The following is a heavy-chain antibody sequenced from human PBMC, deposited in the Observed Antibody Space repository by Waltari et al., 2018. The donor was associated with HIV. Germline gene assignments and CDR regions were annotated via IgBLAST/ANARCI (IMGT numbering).Heavy chain of an antibody. CDR2: SYTRGTT. V-gene: IGHV4-61*02. D-gene: IGHD5-18*01. J-gene: IGHJ2*01. CDR3: ARDVGVQGWLNDIWNFDV. CDR1: GGSIRSGSYY. Sequence: QVQLQESGPRLVKPSQTLSLTCTVSGGSIRSGSYYWRWIRPPAGKGLAWIGRSYTRGTTTKNPSLQSRVTVSIDTSKNQFTLNLSSVTAADTAVYYCARDVGVQGWLNDIWNFDVWGRGTLVTVSS.